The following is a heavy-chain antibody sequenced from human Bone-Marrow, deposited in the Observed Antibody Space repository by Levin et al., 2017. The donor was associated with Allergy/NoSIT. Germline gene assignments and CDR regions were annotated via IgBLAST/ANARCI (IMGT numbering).Heavy chain of an antibody. J-gene: IGHJ5*01. D-gene: IGHD6-19*01. Sequence: SGPTLVKPTQTLTLTCTFSWLSVTTNEVGVGWIRQPPGKALEWLALIYWDDNERYRPSLRSRLTIPRDTSKNQVVLTMTNMDPADTGTYCCAHLPLAAGRFASWGQGVRVTVSS. V-gene: IGHV2-5*02. CDR3: AHLPLAAGRFAS. CDR1: WLSVTTNEVG. CDR2: IYWDDNE.